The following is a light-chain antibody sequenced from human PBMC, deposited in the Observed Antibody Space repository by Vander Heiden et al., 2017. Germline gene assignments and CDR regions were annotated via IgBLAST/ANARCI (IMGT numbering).Light chain of an antibody. CDR2: GAS. J-gene: IGKJ4*01. Sequence: EIVLTQSPATLSVSPGERATLSCRASQSVSSNLAWYQQKPGQAPRLLIYGASTRATDIPARFSGSGSGTEFTLTISSLQSEDLAVYYCQQYNNWPRAFGGGTKVEIE. CDR1: QSVSSN. CDR3: QQYNNWPRA. V-gene: IGKV3-15*01.